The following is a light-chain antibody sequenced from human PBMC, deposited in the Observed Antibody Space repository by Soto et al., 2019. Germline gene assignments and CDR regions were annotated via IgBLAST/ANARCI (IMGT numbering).Light chain of an antibody. CDR1: HGISNY. V-gene: IGKV1-27*01. J-gene: IGKJ4*01. CDR2: AAS. CDR3: QKYTNVPT. Sequence: DIQMTQSPSSLSASVGDRVTITCRASHGISNYLAWDQQIPGKVPKLLISAASTLQSGGPSRFSGSGSGTDFTLTISSLQPEDVATYYCQKYTNVPTFGGGTKVEIK.